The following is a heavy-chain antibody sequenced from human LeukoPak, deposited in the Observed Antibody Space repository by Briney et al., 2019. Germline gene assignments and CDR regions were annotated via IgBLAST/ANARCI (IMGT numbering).Heavy chain of an antibody. CDR3: ARYGGYSYGYGY. J-gene: IGHJ4*02. CDR2: IYTSGST. Sequence: SQTLSLTCTVSGGSISSGSYYWSWIRQPAGKGLEWIGRIYTSGSTNYNPSLKSRVTISVDTSKNQFSLKLSSVTAADTAVYYCARYGGYSYGYGYWGQGTLVTASS. CDR1: GGSISSGSYY. V-gene: IGHV4-61*02. D-gene: IGHD5-18*01.